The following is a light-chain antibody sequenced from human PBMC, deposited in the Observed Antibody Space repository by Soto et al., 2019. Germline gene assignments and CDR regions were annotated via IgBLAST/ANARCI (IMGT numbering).Light chain of an antibody. Sequence: QSALTQPASVSGSPGQSITISCTGTSSDVGTYNVVSWYQQHPGKAPKLMIYEVTKRPSGVSDRFSGSKSGSTASLTISGLQAEDEADYYCCSYAGYNTGVLFGGGTKLTVL. V-gene: IGLV2-23*02. CDR3: CSYAGYNTGVL. J-gene: IGLJ2*01. CDR2: EVT. CDR1: SSDVGTYNV.